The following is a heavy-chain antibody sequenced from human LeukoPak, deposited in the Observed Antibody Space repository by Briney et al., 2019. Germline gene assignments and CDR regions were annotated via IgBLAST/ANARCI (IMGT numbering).Heavy chain of an antibody. CDR2: ISGSGGSA. Sequence: GGSLRLSCAASGFTFSSYAMTWVRQAPGKGLEWVSAISGSGGSADYTDSVKGRFTISRDNSKNTLFLQMNSLRVEDTAVYYCAKDDNYYESSGYPVAAYWGQGTLVTVSS. CDR3: AKDDNYYESSGYPVAAY. J-gene: IGHJ4*02. D-gene: IGHD3-22*01. CDR1: GFTFSSYA. V-gene: IGHV3-23*01.